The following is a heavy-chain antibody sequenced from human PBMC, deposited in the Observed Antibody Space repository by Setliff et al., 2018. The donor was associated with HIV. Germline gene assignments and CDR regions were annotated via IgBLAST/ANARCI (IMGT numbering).Heavy chain of an antibody. CDR2: IYTSGST. J-gene: IGHJ3*02. Sequence: PSETLSLTCTVPGGSISSYYWSWIRQPPGKGLEWIGYIYTSGSTNYNPSLKSRVTISVDTSKNQFSLKLSSVTAADTAVYYCARRLNYYGSGNYPGAFGIWGQGTMVTVSS. D-gene: IGHD3-10*01. CDR1: GGSISSYY. CDR3: ARRLNYYGSGNYPGAFGI. V-gene: IGHV4-4*09.